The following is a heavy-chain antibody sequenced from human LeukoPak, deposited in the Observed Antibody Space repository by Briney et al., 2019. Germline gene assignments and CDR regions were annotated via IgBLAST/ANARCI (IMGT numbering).Heavy chain of an antibody. D-gene: IGHD2-2*01. V-gene: IGHV3-11*01. J-gene: IGHJ6*03. CDR2: ISTSSSTI. Sequence: PGGSLRLSCAASGFTFSDYYMSWIRQAPGKGLEWVSYISTSSSTIYYADSVKGRFTISRDNAKNSLYLQINNLGVEDTAVYYCARVGYCSTTSCSYYYSYYMDVWGEGTTVTVSS. CDR3: ARVGYCSTTSCSYYYSYYMDV. CDR1: GFTFSDYY.